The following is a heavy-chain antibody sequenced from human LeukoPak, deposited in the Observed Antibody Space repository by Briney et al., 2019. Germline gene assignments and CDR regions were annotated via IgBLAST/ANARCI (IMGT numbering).Heavy chain of an antibody. CDR3: TTGITMVRGVIHLIDY. Sequence: GGSLRLSCAASGFTFSNAWMSWVRQAPGKGLEWVGRIKSKTDVGTTDYAAPVKGRFTISRDDSKNTLYLQMNSLKTEDTAVYYCTTGITMVRGVIHLIDYWGQGTLVTVSS. D-gene: IGHD3-10*01. J-gene: IGHJ4*02. CDR1: GFTFSNAW. CDR2: IKSKTDVGTT. V-gene: IGHV3-15*01.